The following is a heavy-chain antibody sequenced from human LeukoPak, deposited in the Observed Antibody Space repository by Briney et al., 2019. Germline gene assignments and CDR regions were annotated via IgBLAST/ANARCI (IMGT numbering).Heavy chain of an antibody. CDR3: ARQMATNPRYFDY. D-gene: IGHD5-24*01. CDR2: IYPDDSDT. Sequence: GESLKISCKGSGYSFTSYWIGWVRQMPGKGLEWMGIIYPDDSDTRYSPSFQGQVTISADKSISTAYLQWSSLKASDTAMYYCARQMATNPRYFDYWGQGTLVTVSS. CDR1: GYSFTSYW. J-gene: IGHJ4*02. V-gene: IGHV5-51*01.